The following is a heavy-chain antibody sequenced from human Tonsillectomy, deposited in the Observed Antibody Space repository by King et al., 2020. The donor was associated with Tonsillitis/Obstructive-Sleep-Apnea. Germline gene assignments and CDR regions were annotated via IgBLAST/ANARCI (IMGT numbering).Heavy chain of an antibody. V-gene: IGHV3-30*04. CDR1: GFTFSSYA. D-gene: IGHD2-2*01. CDR3: ARGGYCSSTSCPEGYYYYYMAV. Sequence: VQLVESGGGVVQPGRSLRLSCAASGFTFSSYAMHWVRQAPGKGLEWVAVISYDGSNKYYGDSVKGRFTISRDNSKNTLYLQMNSLRAGDTAVYYCARGGYCSSTSCPEGYYYYYMAVWGKGTTVTVSS. J-gene: IGHJ6*03. CDR2: ISYDGSNK.